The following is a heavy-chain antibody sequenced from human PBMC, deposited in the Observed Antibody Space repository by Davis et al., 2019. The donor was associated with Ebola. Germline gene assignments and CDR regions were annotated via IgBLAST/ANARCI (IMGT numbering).Heavy chain of an antibody. Sequence: GGSLRLSCAASGFTFSSYEMNWVRQAPGKGLEWVSYISSSGSTIYYADSVKGRFTISRDNSKNTLYLQMNSLRAEDTAVYYCAKERYCSSTSCYTYYYYGMDVWGQGTTVTVSS. V-gene: IGHV3-48*03. CDR2: ISSSGSTI. D-gene: IGHD2-2*02. CDR3: AKERYCSSTSCYTYYYYGMDV. J-gene: IGHJ6*02. CDR1: GFTFSSYE.